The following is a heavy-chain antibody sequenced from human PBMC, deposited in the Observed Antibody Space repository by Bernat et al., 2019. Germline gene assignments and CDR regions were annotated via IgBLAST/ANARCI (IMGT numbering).Heavy chain of an antibody. CDR2: ISWDGGST. CDR3: AKGAYGGKSVTFDL. CDR1: GFTFSSYA. J-gene: IGHJ2*01. D-gene: IGHD4-23*01. V-gene: IGHV3-43*02. Sequence: VQLVESGGGVVQPGRSLRLSCAASGFTFSSYAMHWVRQAPGKGLEWVSLISWDGGSTYYADSVKGRFTISRDNSKNSLYLQMNSLRTEDTALYYCAKGAYGGKSVTFDLWGRGTLVTVSS.